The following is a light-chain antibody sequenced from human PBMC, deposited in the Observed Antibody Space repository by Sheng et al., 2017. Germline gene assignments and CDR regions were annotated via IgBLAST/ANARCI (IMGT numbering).Light chain of an antibody. V-gene: IGKV3-15*01. Sequence: EIVMTQSPATLSVSPGERATLSCRASQSVSSNLAWYQQKPGQAPRLLIYGASTRATGVPARFSASGSGADFTLTISSLEPEDFAVYYCQQRGNWPITFGQGTQLEIK. J-gene: IGKJ5*01. CDR2: GAS. CDR3: QQRGNWPIT. CDR1: QSVSSN.